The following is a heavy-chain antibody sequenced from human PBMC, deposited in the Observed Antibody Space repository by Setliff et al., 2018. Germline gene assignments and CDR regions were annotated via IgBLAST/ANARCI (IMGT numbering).Heavy chain of an antibody. CDR1: GFRFSDLY. CDR3: ARGGYSVTANYYGLDV. Sequence: PGGSLRLSCAASGFRFSDLYMSWVRQVPGKGLEWLSKISGTGNTVYYADSVRGRFTISRDNAKNSLYLQMDSLGAEDTAVYYCARGGYSVTANYYGLDVWGQGTTVTVSS. V-gene: IGHV3-11*04. D-gene: IGHD2-21*02. CDR2: ISGTGNTV. J-gene: IGHJ6*02.